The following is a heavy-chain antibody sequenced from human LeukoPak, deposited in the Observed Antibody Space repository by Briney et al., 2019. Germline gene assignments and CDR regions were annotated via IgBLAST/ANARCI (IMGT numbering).Heavy chain of an antibody. CDR2: ISYDGSRK. V-gene: IGHV3-30*04. CDR1: GFTFSSYA. D-gene: IGHD3-10*01. CDR3: ARRPGELRVLQSGSRYYYYGMDV. Sequence: GGSLRLSCVASGFTFSSYAMHWVRQAPRKGLEWVAVISYDGSRKYSADSVKGRLTISRDNTKNTLYLQMNNLRAEDTAVYYCARRPGELRVLQSGSRYYYYGMDVWGQGTTVTVSS. J-gene: IGHJ6*02.